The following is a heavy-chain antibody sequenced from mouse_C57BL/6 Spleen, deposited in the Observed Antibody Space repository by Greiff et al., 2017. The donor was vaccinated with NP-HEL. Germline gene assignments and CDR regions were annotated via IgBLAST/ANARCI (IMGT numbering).Heavy chain of an antibody. CDR1: GYTFTDYE. CDR3: TRFYDGYYGYFDV. CDR2: IDPETGGT. J-gene: IGHJ1*03. V-gene: IGHV1-15*01. Sequence: VQLQQSGAELVRPGASVTLSCKASGYTFTDYEMHWVKQTPVHGLEWIGAIDPETGGTAYNQKFKGKALLTADKSSSTAYMELRSLTSEDSAVYYCTRFYDGYYGYFDVWGTGTTVTVSS. D-gene: IGHD2-3*01.